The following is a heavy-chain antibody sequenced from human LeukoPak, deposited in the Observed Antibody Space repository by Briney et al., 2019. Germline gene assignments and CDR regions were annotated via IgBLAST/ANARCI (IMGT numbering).Heavy chain of an antibody. V-gene: IGHV4-38-2*02. Sequence: SETLSLTCTVSSYSISSGYYWGWIRQPPGKGLEWIGNIYHSGNTYYKPSLKSRVTISVDTSKNQFSLKLSSVTAADTAVYYCARLYYDILTGYYFFDYWGQGTLVTVSS. CDR1: SYSISSGYY. J-gene: IGHJ4*02. D-gene: IGHD3-9*01. CDR3: ARLYYDILTGYYFFDY. CDR2: IYHSGNT.